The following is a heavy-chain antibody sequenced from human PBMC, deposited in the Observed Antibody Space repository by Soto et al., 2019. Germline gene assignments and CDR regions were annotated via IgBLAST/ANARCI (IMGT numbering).Heavy chain of an antibody. CDR2: IIPIFGTA. Sequence: GASVKVSCKASGGTFSSYAISWVRQAPGQGLEWMGGIIPIFGTANYAQEFQGRVTITADESTSTAYMELSSLRSEDTAVYYCARDRTYYYDSSGYFETDYWGQGTLVTVSS. CDR3: ARDRTYYYDSSGYFETDY. D-gene: IGHD3-22*01. V-gene: IGHV1-69*13. J-gene: IGHJ4*02. CDR1: GGTFSSYA.